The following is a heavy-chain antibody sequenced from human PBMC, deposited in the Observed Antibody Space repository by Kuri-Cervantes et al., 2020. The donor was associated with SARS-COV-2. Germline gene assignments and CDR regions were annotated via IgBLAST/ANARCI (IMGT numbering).Heavy chain of an antibody. CDR3: ARPVGATPAYFQH. J-gene: IGHJ1*01. CDR1: GYNFVNYW. CDR2: IYPGDSDT. V-gene: IGHV5-51*01. D-gene: IGHD1-26*01. Sequence: GESLKISCKGSGYNFVNYWIGWVRQMPGKGLEWMGIIYPGDSDTRYRPSFQGQVTISADKSISTAYLQGSSLKASDTAMYYCARPVGATPAYFQHWGQGTLVTVSS.